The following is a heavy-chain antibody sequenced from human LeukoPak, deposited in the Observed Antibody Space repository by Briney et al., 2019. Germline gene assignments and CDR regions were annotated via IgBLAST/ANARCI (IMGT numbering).Heavy chain of an antibody. CDR2: ISGGNT. CDR3: AKWNGYGDY. CDR1: GFTFSNSG. Sequence: GGSLRLSCAASGFTFSNSGTTWVRQAPGKGLEWVSGISGGNTYYADSVKGRFTVSRDNSKNTMDLQMNSLRAEDTAIYYCAKWNGYGDYWGQGTLVTVSS. V-gene: IGHV3-23*01. D-gene: IGHD3-3*01. J-gene: IGHJ4*02.